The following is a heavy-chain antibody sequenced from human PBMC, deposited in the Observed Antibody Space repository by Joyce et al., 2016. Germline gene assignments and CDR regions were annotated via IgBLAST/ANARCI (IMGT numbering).Heavy chain of an antibody. D-gene: IGHD6-25*01. CDR2: ISYDGMYK. Sequence: QVQLVESGGGVVQPGRSLRLSCSASGLTLRNYGVHWVRQAPGKGLAWVGGISYDGMYKYYEDSVKGRFTISRDNSKNTVFLEMNSLRAEDTAVYYCAKILTATYSSGWFLDYWGQGTLVTVSS. V-gene: IGHV3-30*18. CDR3: AKILTATYSSGWFLDY. CDR1: GLTLRNYG. J-gene: IGHJ4*02.